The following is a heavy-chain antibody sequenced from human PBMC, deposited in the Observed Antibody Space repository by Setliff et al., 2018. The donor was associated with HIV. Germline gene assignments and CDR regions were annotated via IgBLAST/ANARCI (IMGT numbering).Heavy chain of an antibody. Sequence: SVKVSCKASGETFSSYAISWVRQAPGQGLEWMGGIIPIFGTANYAQKFQGRVTITADESTSTAYMELSSLRSEDTAVYYCARAGASSGWYGWYFDYWGQGTLVTVSS. CDR2: IIPIFGTA. D-gene: IGHD6-19*01. V-gene: IGHV1-69*13. CDR3: ARAGASSGWYGWYFDY. J-gene: IGHJ4*02. CDR1: GETFSSYA.